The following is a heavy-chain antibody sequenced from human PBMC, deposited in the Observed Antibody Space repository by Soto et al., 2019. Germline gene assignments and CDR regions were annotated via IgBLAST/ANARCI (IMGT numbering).Heavy chain of an antibody. CDR2: IYSGGST. J-gene: IGHJ4*02. CDR3: ARGLHYYDSSGQFDN. Sequence: GGSLRLSCAASGFTVSSKYMSWVRQAPGQGLEWVSVIYSGGSTYYADSVKGRFTISSDTSKNMVYLQMNSLRAEDTAVYYCARGLHYYDSSGQFDNWGQGTLVTVSS. V-gene: IGHV3-66*01. CDR1: GFTVSSKY. D-gene: IGHD3-22*01.